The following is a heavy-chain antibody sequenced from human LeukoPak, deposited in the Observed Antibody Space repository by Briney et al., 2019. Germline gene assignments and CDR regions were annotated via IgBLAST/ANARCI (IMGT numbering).Heavy chain of an antibody. D-gene: IGHD6-19*01. CDR2: IYYSGST. J-gene: IGHJ3*02. V-gene: IGHV4-39*07. CDR3: ARRVAVARRDAFDI. Sequence: SETLSLTCTVSGGSISRSNYYWGWIRQPPGKGLEWIGSIYYSGSTYYNPSLESRLTISVDTSKNQFSLKLSSVTAADTAVYYCARRVAVARRDAFDIWGQGTMVTVSS. CDR1: GGSISRSNYY.